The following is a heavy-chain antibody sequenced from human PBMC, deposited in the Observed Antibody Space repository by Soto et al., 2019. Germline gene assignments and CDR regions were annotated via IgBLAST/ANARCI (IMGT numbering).Heavy chain of an antibody. V-gene: IGHV4-59*01. D-gene: IGHD5-12*01. CDR2: IYYSGST. J-gene: IGHJ4*02. CDR3: AREDSGLRGIYY. CDR1: GGSISSYY. Sequence: QVQLQESGPGLVKPSETLSLTCTVSGGSISSYYWSWIRQPPGKGIEWIGYIYYSGSTNYNPSLKSRVTISVDTSKNQFSLKLSSVTAADTAVYYCAREDSGLRGIYYCGQGTLVTVSS.